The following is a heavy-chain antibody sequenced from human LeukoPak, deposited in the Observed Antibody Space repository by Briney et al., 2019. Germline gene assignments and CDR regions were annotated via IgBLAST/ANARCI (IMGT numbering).Heavy chain of an antibody. CDR1: GGSISSYY. V-gene: IGHV4-59*01. D-gene: IGHD1-26*01. CDR3: ARDRGGGSWLDY. J-gene: IGHJ4*02. Sequence: SETLSLTCTVSGGSISSYYWSWIRQPPGKGLEWIGYIYYSGSTNYNPSLKSRVTISVDTSKNQFSLKLSSVTAADTAVYYCARDRGGGSWLDYWGQGTLVTVSS. CDR2: IYYSGST.